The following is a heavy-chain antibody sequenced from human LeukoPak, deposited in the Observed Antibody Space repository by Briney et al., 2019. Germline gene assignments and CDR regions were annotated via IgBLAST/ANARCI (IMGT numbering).Heavy chain of an antibody. Sequence: GGSLRLSCAASGFTFSSYSMNWVRQAPGKGLEWVSYISSSSSTIYYADSVKGRFTISRDNAKNSLYLQMNSLRAEDTAVYYCARAARVRGANPMRYYFDYWGQGTQVTVSS. CDR1: GFTFSSYS. CDR3: ARAARVRGANPMRYYFDY. D-gene: IGHD3-10*01. V-gene: IGHV3-48*01. CDR2: ISSSSSTI. J-gene: IGHJ4*02.